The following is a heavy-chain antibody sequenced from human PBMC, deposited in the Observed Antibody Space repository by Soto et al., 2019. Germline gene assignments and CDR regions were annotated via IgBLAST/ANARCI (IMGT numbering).Heavy chain of an antibody. CDR2: IGGAGGHS. CDR1: GFTLSDHY. Sequence: QVQLVESGGHLVKPGGSLRLSCAASGFTLSDHYVSWIRQTPGKGLEWVAFIGGAGGHSSYAESVKGRFTISRDDAKNSVFLQMTTLRVEDTALYYCAREASQAPMVTGFYGMDVWGQGTTVTVSS. J-gene: IGHJ6*02. V-gene: IGHV3-11*06. D-gene: IGHD5-18*01. CDR3: AREASQAPMVTGFYGMDV.